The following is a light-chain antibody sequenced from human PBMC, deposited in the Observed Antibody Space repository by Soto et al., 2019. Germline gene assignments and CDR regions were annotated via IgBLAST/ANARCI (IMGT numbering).Light chain of an antibody. CDR2: GAS. Sequence: EIVLTQSPGTLSLSPGERATLSCRSSQSVDSTYLTWYQQKPGQAPRLLIYGASDRATGIPDRFSGSGSGTDFTLTISRLEPEDFALYFCQYYSPWRTFGQGTKVDI. J-gene: IGKJ1*01. CDR1: QSVDSTY. CDR3: QYYSPWRT. V-gene: IGKV3-20*01.